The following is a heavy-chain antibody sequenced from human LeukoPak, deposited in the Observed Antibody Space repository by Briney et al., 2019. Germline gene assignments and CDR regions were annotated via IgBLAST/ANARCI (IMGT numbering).Heavy chain of an antibody. CDR1: GGSFSGYY. V-gene: IGHV4-34*01. J-gene: IGHJ4*02. CDR2: INHSGST. CDR3: ARHAHSSGWYYFDY. Sequence: PSETLSLTCAVYGGSFSGYYWSWIRQPPGKGLEWIGEINHSGSTNYNPSLKSRVTISVDTSKNQFSLKLSSVTAADTAVYYCARHAHSSGWYYFDYWGQGTLVTVSS. D-gene: IGHD6-19*01.